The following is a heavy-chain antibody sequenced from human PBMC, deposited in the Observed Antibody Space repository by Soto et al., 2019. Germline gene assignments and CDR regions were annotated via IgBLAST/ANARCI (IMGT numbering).Heavy chain of an antibody. D-gene: IGHD3-22*01. CDR3: ARDQLYYNDISGRPLNAFDV. V-gene: IGHV3-48*01. Sequence: GGSLRLSCVGSGFTFSSHGMNWVRQAPGKGLEWVSYIGIGSSTKYYADSVKGRFTISRDNAKNLLYLQMNSLRAEGTAVYYCARDQLYYNDISGRPLNAFDVWGQGTMVTVSS. CDR2: IGIGSSTK. J-gene: IGHJ3*01. CDR1: GFTFSSHG.